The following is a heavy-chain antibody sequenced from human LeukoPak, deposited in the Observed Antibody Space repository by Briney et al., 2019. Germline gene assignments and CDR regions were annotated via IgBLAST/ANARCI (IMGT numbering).Heavy chain of an antibody. CDR1: GYTFTVYY. CDR3: ARWFGEVPGDY. D-gene: IGHD3-10*01. CDR2: ISPNTGDT. Sequence: WASVTVSCKASGYTFTVYYIHWVRQAPGQGLEWVGRISPNTGDTTYAQKFQGRVTMTRDTSNTTAYMELSRLRFDDTAVYYCARWFGEVPGDYWGQGTLVTVSS. J-gene: IGHJ4*02. V-gene: IGHV1-2*02.